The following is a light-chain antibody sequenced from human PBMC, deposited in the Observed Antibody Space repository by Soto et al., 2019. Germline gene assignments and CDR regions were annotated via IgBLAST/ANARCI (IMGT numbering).Light chain of an antibody. CDR3: AAWADSLNGVV. CDR1: SSNIGSNI. J-gene: IGLJ2*01. CDR2: SNN. V-gene: IGLV1-44*01. Sequence: QSVLTQPPSASGTPGQRVTISCSGSSSNIGSNIVNWYQQLPGTAPKLLIYSNNRRPSGVPDRFSGSKSGTSASLAISGLQSEDEADYYCAAWADSLNGVVFGGGTKLTVL.